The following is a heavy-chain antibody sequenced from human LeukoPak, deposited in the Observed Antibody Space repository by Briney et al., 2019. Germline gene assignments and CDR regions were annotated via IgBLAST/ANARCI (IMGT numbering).Heavy chain of an antibody. D-gene: IGHD5-12*01. CDR1: GFTFTTYA. CDR2: ISGSGIST. V-gene: IGHV3-23*01. Sequence: GGSLRLSCAASGFTFTTYAMSWVRQAPGKGLEWVSSISGSGISTYYADSVKGRFTISRDNSKNTLYLQMNSLRAEDTAVYFCAKDLRRYDALIDYWGQGTLVTVSS. CDR3: AKDLRRYDALIDY. J-gene: IGHJ4*02.